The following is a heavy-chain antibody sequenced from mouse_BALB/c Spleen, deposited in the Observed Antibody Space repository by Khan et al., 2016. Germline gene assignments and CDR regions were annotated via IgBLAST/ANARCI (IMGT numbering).Heavy chain of an antibody. V-gene: IGHV5-6-3*01. D-gene: IGHD2-14*01. CDR3: ARENYRYYFDY. CDR1: GFTFSTYG. CDR2: INSNGGST. J-gene: IGHJ2*01. Sequence: EVELVESGGGLVQPGGSLKLSCAASGFTFSTYGMSWVRQTPDQRLELVATINSNGGSTYYPASVKGRFTISRDNAKNTLYMQLSSLKSEYTAIYYCARENYRYYFDYWGQGTTLTVSS.